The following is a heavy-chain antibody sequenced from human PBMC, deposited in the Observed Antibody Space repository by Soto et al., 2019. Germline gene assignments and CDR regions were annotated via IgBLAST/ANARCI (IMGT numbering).Heavy chain of an antibody. CDR2: ISAYNGDT. V-gene: IGHV1-18*01. J-gene: IGHJ4*02. D-gene: IGHD2-2*01. Sequence: QVQLVQSGAEVKKPGASVKVSGKASGYTFTSYGISWVRQAPGQGLEWVGWISAYNGDTDYSHKFQDRITRTTDTPARSAYLEPSTLSSHATAVYFAAEGASCLPEFYWGQRSLVSVSS. CDR3: AEGASCLPEFY. CDR1: GYTFTSYG.